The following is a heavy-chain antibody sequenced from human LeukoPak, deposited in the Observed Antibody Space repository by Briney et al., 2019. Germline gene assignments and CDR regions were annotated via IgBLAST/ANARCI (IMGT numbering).Heavy chain of an antibody. J-gene: IGHJ5*02. Sequence: SETLSLTCAVYGGSFSGYYWSWIRQPPGKGLEWIGEINHSGSTNYNPSLKSRVTISVDTSKNQFSLKLSSVTAADTAVYYCVRERLITIFGVVPRIDWFDPWGQGTLVTVSS. D-gene: IGHD3-3*01. CDR3: VRERLITIFGVVPRIDWFDP. CDR2: INHSGST. CDR1: GGSFSGYY. V-gene: IGHV4-34*01.